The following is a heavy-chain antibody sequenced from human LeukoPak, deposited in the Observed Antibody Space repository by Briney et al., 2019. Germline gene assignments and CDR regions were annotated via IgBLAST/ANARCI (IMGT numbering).Heavy chain of an antibody. CDR1: GGSISSGDYY. V-gene: IGHV4-30-4*02. CDR2: IYYSGST. D-gene: IGHD2-15*01. Sequence: SETLSLTCTVSGGSISSGDYYWSWIRQPPGKGLEWIGYIYYSGSTYYNPSFKSRVTISVDTSKNQFSLKLSSVTAADTAVYYCARDEGDGSYFDNWGQGTLVTVSS. J-gene: IGHJ4*02. CDR3: ARDEGDGSYFDN.